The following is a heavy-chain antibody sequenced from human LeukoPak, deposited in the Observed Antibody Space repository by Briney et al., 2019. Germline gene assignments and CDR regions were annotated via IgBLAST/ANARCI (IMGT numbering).Heavy chain of an antibody. Sequence: GRSLRLSCAASGFTFSSYGMHWVRQAPGKGLEWVAVISYDGSNKYYADSVKGRFTISRDNSKNTLYLQMNSLRAEDTAVYYCAKDPLVRSSGWYVFDYWGQGTLVTVSS. CDR1: GFTFSSYG. J-gene: IGHJ4*02. CDR3: AKDPLVRSSGWYVFDY. D-gene: IGHD6-19*01. V-gene: IGHV3-30*18. CDR2: ISYDGSNK.